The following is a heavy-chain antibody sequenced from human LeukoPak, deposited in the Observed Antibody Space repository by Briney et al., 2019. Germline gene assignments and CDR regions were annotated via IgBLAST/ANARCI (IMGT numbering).Heavy chain of an antibody. CDR3: AKGNYYGPFDY. V-gene: IGHV3-30*18. CDR2: ISYDGSNK. Sequence: GGSLRLSCAASGFTFSSYGMHWVRQAAGKGLEWVAVISYDGSNKYFADSVKGRFTISRDNSKNTLYLQMNSLRAEDTAVYYCAKGNYYGPFDYWGQGTLVTVSS. CDR1: GFTFSSYG. J-gene: IGHJ4*02. D-gene: IGHD3-10*01.